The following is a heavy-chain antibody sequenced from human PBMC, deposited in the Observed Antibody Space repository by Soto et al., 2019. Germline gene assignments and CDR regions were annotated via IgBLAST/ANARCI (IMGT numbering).Heavy chain of an antibody. J-gene: IGHJ4*02. CDR3: AKTYLGDYCDY. CDR2: ISYDGSNK. Sequence: QVQLVESGGGVVQPGRSLRLSCAASGFTFSSYGMHWVRQAPGKGLEWVAVISYDGSNKYYADSVKGRFTISRDNSKNTLYLQMNSLRAEDTAVYYWAKTYLGDYCDYWGQGTLVTVSS. CDR1: GFTFSSYG. V-gene: IGHV3-30*18.